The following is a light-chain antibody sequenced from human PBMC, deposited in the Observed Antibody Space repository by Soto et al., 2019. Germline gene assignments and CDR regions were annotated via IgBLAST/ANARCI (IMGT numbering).Light chain of an antibody. Sequence: DIQMTQSPSSLSASVGYRFTITCRASQTISGYLNWYQQKPGKAPELLIYAASYLGNGVPSRFSGSGSGTEFTLTISSLQPDDFATYYCQHYNSYSEAFGQGTTVDIK. J-gene: IGKJ1*01. CDR1: QTISGY. V-gene: IGKV1-5*01. CDR3: QHYNSYSEA. CDR2: AAS.